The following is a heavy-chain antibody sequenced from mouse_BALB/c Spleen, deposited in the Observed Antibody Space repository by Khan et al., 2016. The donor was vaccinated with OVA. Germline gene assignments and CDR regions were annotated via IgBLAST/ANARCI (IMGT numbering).Heavy chain of an antibody. CDR2: INTYTGEP. J-gene: IGHJ4*01. V-gene: IGHV9-3-1*01. CDR3: ARPPYFSFTLDY. CDR1: GYSFTNYG. D-gene: IGHD2-10*01. Sequence: QEVQSGPEQKKPGETVKISCKASGYSFTNYGMNWVKQSPGKALKWMGWINTYTGEPTYADEFKGRFAFSLETSANTAYLQINILKNEDTATYFCARPPYFSFTLDYWGQGTSVTVSS.